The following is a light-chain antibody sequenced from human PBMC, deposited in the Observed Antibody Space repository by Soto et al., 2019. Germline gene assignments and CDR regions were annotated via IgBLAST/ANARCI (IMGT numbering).Light chain of an antibody. CDR3: QHSYGTPA. Sequence: DIQMTQSPSSLSASVGDRVTITCRASQTISSPLSWYQQKPGKVPELLIYATSRLQSGVPSRFSGSRSGTDFTLTISSLQPEDFATYYCQHSYGTPAFGQGTKVDNK. J-gene: IGKJ1*01. CDR1: QTISSP. CDR2: ATS. V-gene: IGKV1-39*01.